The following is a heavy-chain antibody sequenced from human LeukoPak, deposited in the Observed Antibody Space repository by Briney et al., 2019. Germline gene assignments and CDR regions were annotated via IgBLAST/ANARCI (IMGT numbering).Heavy chain of an antibody. V-gene: IGHV3-7*01. J-gene: IGHJ4*02. CDR1: GFNFSTYW. Sequence: GGALRLSCAASGFNFSTYWMTWVRQVPGKGLEWVANIKEDGSEIYYVDAVKGRFSISRDNAKTSLYLQMNSLSVADTAVYYCVTDQTGRHPYFFDYWGQGTLVTVSS. CDR2: IKEDGSEI. CDR3: VTDQTGRHPYFFDY. D-gene: IGHD3-10*01.